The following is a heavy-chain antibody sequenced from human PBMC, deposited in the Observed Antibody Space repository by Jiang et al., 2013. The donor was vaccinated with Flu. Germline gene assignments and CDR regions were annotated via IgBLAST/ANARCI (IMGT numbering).Heavy chain of an antibody. CDR2: INTNTGNP. D-gene: IGHD2-2*01. Sequence: QSGSELKKPGASVKVSCKASGYTFTGYAMNWVRQAPGQGLEWMGWINTNTGNPTYAQGFTGRFVFSLDTSVSTAYLQICSLKAEDTAVYYCARGTYCSSTSCYGWFDPWGQGTPGHRLL. J-gene: IGHJ5*02. CDR3: ARGTYCSSTSCYGWFDP. V-gene: IGHV7-4-1*01. CDR1: GYTFTGYA.